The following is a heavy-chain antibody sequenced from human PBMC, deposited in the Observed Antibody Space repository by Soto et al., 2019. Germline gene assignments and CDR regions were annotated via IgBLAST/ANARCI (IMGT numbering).Heavy chain of an antibody. V-gene: IGHV3-30-3*01. J-gene: IGHJ4*02. CDR1: GFTFSSYA. CDR3: ASEGPDLDYGDYDYFDY. D-gene: IGHD4-17*01. CDR2: ISYDGSNK. Sequence: QVQLVESGGGVVQPGRSLRLSCAASGFTFSSYAMHWVRQAPGKGLEWVAVISYDGSNKYYADSVKGRFTISRDNSKNTLYLQMNRLRAEDTAVYYCASEGPDLDYGDYDYFDYWGQGTLVTVSS.